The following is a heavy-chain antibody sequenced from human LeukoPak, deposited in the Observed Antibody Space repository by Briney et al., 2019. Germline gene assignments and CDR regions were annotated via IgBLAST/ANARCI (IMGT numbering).Heavy chain of an antibody. CDR2: ISYDGSNK. J-gene: IGHJ4*02. Sequence: GGSLRLSCAASGFTFSSYGMHWVRQAPGKGLEWVAVISYDGSNKYYADSVKGRFTISRDNSKNTLYLQMNSLRAEDTAVYYCAKAGGDDYGDYALDYWGQGTLVTVSS. D-gene: IGHD4-17*01. CDR1: GFTFSSYG. V-gene: IGHV3-30*18. CDR3: AKAGGDDYGDYALDY.